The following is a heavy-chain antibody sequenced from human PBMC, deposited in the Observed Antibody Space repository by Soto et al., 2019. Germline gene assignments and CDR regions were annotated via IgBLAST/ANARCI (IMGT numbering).Heavy chain of an antibody. Sequence: QVQLVQSGAEVKKPGSSVKVSCKASGGTFSSYTISWVRQAPGQGLEWMGRIIPILGIANYAQKFQGRVTIPADKSTSTAYMELSSLRPEDAAVYYCAYPRQVWFGGMDVWGQGTTVTVSS. CDR1: GGTFSSYT. CDR2: IIPILGIA. J-gene: IGHJ6*02. D-gene: IGHD3-10*01. CDR3: AYPRQVWFGGMDV. V-gene: IGHV1-69*02.